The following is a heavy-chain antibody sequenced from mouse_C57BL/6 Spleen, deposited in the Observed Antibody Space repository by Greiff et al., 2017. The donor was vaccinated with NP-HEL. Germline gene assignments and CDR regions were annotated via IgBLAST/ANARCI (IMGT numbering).Heavy chain of an antibody. CDR3: ARLDGYYFAY. CDR2: IDPSDSYT. Sequence: QVQLQQPGAELVMPGASVKLSCKASGYTFTSYWMHWVKQRPGQGLEWIGEIDPSDSYTNYNQKFKGKSTLTVDKSSSTAYMQLSSLTPEDSAVYYCARLDGYYFAYWGQGTLVTVSA. J-gene: IGHJ3*01. CDR1: GYTFTSYW. V-gene: IGHV1-69*01. D-gene: IGHD2-3*01.